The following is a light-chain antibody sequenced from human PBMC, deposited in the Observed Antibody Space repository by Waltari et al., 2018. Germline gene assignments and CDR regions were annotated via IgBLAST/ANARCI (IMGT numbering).Light chain of an antibody. Sequence: QSVLTQPPSESGTPGQRVTISCSGSSSNIGTTVVNWSQQVPGTTPKLLIYKNDQRPSGVPDRISGSKSGTSASLAISGLQSEDEAHYYCAAWDDSLNGRWVFGGGTKLTVL. CDR3: AAWDDSLNGRWV. CDR1: SSNIGTTV. V-gene: IGLV1-44*01. J-gene: IGLJ2*01. CDR2: KND.